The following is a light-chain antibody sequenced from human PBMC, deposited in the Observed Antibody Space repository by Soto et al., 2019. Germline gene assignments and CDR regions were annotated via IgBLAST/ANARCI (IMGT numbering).Light chain of an antibody. V-gene: IGLV2-14*01. CDR1: SSDVGGYNY. Sequence: QSVLTQPASVSGSPGQSITISCTGTSSDVGGYNYVSWYQQHPGKAPKLMIYEVSNRPSGVSNRFSGSKSGNTASLTISGLQAEDEADYYCSSYTSIWVFGGGTKVTVL. J-gene: IGLJ3*02. CDR2: EVS. CDR3: SSYTSIWV.